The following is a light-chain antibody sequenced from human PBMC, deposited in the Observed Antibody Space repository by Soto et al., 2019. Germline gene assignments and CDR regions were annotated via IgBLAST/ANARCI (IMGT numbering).Light chain of an antibody. J-gene: IGKJ1*01. Sequence: EIMLTQSPGTLSWSTGERATLSCRASQSLSSSYVAWYQQKPGQAPRLLIYGASIRATGIPDRFSGSGSGTDFSLTISRLEPEDFAFYYCQQYGSSPRTFGQGTKVEIK. CDR3: QQYGSSPRT. CDR2: GAS. CDR1: QSLSSSY. V-gene: IGKV3-20*01.